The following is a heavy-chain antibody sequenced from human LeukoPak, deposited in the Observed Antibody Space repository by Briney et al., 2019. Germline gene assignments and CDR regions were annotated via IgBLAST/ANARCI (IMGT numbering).Heavy chain of an antibody. Sequence: GGSLRLSCAASGFTFSTFAMIWVRQPPGRGLEWVASINQDGSLKHYVDSVKGRFTISRDNVQNSLYLQMNSLRAEDTAVYYCARLYRDVTTFDYWGQGTLVTVSS. CDR3: ARLYRDVTTFDY. J-gene: IGHJ4*02. CDR2: INQDGSLK. CDR1: GFTFSTFA. D-gene: IGHD4-17*01. V-gene: IGHV3-7*01.